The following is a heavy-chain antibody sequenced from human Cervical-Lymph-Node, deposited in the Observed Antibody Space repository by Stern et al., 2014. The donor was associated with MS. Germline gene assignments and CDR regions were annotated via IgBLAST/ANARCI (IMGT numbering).Heavy chain of an antibody. J-gene: IGHJ6*02. CDR1: GFTFDEYT. D-gene: IGHD2-2*02. Sequence: QLVESGGVVVQPGGSLRLTCAASGFTFDEYTMHWVRQAPGQGLEWVSLITWDTGSTYYADSVKGRFTISRDNSENSLYLQMNSLRIEDTALYYCAKVHTSYNGLDVWGQGTTVTVSS. CDR3: AKVHTSYNGLDV. CDR2: ITWDTGST. V-gene: IGHV3-43*01.